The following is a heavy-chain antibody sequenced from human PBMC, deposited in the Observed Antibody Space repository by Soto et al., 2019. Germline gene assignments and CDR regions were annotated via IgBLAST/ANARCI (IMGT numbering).Heavy chain of an antibody. J-gene: IGHJ4*02. Sequence: PGESLNISCKGSXYSFTSYWISLVRQMPGKGLEWMGRIDPSDSYTNYSPSFQGHVTISADKSISTAYLQWSSLKASDTAMYYCASALNYGGNPFDYWGQGTLVTVSS. D-gene: IGHD2-15*01. CDR1: XYSFTSYW. CDR3: ASALNYGGNPFDY. V-gene: IGHV5-10-1*01. CDR2: IDPSDSYT.